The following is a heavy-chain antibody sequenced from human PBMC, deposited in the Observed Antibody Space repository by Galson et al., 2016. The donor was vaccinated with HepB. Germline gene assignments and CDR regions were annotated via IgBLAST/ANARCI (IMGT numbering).Heavy chain of an antibody. V-gene: IGHV3-23*01. Sequence: SLRLSCAASGFTFSTYAMSWVRQAPGKGLEWVSAISNSGGITYYADSVKGRFTISRDNSKDTLYLQMNSLRVEDTALYYCVKEFVATGAVVGDYWGQGTLVSVSS. D-gene: IGHD2-21*01. CDR3: VKEFVATGAVVGDY. CDR1: GFTFSTYA. CDR2: ISNSGGIT. J-gene: IGHJ4*02.